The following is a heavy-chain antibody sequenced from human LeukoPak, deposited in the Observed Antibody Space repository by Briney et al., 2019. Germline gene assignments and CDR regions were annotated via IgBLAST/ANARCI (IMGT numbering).Heavy chain of an antibody. Sequence: SETLSLTCTVSGGSISSYYWSWIRQPPGKGLEWIGYIYYSGSTNYNPSLKSRVTISVDTSKNQFSLKLSSVPAADTAVYYCARGPGYDYVWGSYRYAPFDYWGRGTLVTVSS. CDR3: ARGPGYDYVWGSYRYAPFDY. CDR2: IYYSGST. V-gene: IGHV4-59*01. J-gene: IGHJ4*02. D-gene: IGHD3-16*02. CDR1: GGSISSYY.